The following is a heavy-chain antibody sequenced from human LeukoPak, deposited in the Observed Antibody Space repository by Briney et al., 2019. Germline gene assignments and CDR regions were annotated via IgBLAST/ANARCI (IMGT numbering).Heavy chain of an antibody. V-gene: IGHV1-2*02. D-gene: IGHD5-18*01. CDR1: GYTFTGYY. Sequence: GASVTLSRKASGYTFTGYYMHWVRQAHGQGLERVGWINPNSGGTNNAQKFQGRVTMTRDTSISTDYMELSRLRSDDTAVYYCARSHEGQLWSSGVDYWGQGTLVTVSS. CDR3: ARSHEGQLWSSGVDY. CDR2: INPNSGGT. J-gene: IGHJ4*02.